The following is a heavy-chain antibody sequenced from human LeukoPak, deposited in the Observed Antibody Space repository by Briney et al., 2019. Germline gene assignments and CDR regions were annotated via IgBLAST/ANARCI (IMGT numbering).Heavy chain of an antibody. V-gene: IGHV1-69*05. J-gene: IGHJ4*02. Sequence: SVKVSCKASGGTFSSYAISWVRQAPGQGLEWMGGIIPIFGTANYAQKFQGRVTITTDESTSTAYMELSSLRSEDTAVYYCARLRRGAAGTSYYFDYWGQGTLVTVSS. CDR1: GGTFSSYA. CDR3: ARLRRGAAGTSYYFDY. CDR2: IIPIFGTA. D-gene: IGHD6-13*01.